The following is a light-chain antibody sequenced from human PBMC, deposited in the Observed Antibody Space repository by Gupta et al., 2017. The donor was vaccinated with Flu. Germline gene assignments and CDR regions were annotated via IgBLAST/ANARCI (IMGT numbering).Light chain of an antibody. V-gene: IGLV1-44*01. CDR2: DFN. CDR3: AVGDDSRNVYV. J-gene: IGLJ1*01. CDR1: SSNIGRNT. Sequence: RVTTSCSGSSSNIGRNTVDWYQHLPGTAPKLLMYDFNQRPSGVPERFSGSKSGTSASLSSSGLQTEDEAEYYCAVGDDSRNVYVFGTGTKVTVL.